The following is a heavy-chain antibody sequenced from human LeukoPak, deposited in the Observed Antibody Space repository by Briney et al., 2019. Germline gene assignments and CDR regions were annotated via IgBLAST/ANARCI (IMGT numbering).Heavy chain of an antibody. V-gene: IGHV1-8*01. CDR3: ARGLSGRRGDY. J-gene: IGHJ4*02. D-gene: IGHD3-10*01. CDR2: MNPNSGNT. CDR1: GYTFTSYD. Sequence: EASVKVSCKASGYTFTSYDINWVRQATGQGLEWMGWMNPNSGNTGYAQKFQGRVTMTRNTSISAAYMERSSLRSKDTAVYYCARGLSGRRGDYWGQGTLVTVSS.